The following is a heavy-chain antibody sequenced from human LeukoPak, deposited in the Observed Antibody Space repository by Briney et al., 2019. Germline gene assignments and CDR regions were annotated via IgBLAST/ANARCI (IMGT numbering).Heavy chain of an antibody. V-gene: IGHV4-39*07. Sequence: GSIYYSGSTYYNPSLKSRVTISVDTSKNQFSLKLSSVTAADTAVYYCARVDRIAAAGITDYWGQGTLVTVSS. D-gene: IGHD6-13*01. J-gene: IGHJ4*02. CDR2: IYYSGST. CDR3: ARVDRIAAAGITDY.